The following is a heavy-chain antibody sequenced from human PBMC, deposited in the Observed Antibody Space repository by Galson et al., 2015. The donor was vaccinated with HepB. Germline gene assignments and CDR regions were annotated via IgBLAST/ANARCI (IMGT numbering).Heavy chain of an antibody. D-gene: IGHD3-22*01. V-gene: IGHV6-1*01. Sequence: CAISGDSVSNNSAAWSWIRQSPSRGLEWLGRTYYRSKWYHDYAVSVQSRITINPDTSKNQFSLQLNSVTPEDTAVYYCARLYYDSSGNALFDYWGQGTLVTVSS. CDR2: TYYRSKWYH. CDR3: ARLYYDSSGNALFDY. J-gene: IGHJ4*02. CDR1: GDSVSNNSAA.